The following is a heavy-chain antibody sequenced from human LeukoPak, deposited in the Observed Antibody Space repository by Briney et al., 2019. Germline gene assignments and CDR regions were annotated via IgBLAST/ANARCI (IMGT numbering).Heavy chain of an antibody. Sequence: PSETLSLTCSVSGVSISGISYYWGWIRQPPGPGLEWIGSIYYSGSTYYNPSLKSRVTISVDTSKNQFSLKLSSVTAADTAVYYCARAYIVVVPAAIAGPPYYYGMDVWGQGTTVTVSS. V-gene: IGHV4-39*01. J-gene: IGHJ6*02. D-gene: IGHD2-2*02. CDR1: GVSISGISYY. CDR3: ARAYIVVVPAAIAGPPYYYGMDV. CDR2: IYYSGST.